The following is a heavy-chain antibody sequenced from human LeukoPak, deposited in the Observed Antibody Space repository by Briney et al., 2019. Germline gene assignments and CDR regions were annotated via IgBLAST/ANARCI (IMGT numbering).Heavy chain of an antibody. CDR2: IKSKTDGGTT. V-gene: IGHV3-15*01. CDR1: GSTFSNAW. D-gene: IGHD3-16*02. CDR3: TTDSYDYVWGSYRYTDY. J-gene: IGHJ4*02. Sequence: GGSLRLSCAASGSTFSNAWMSWVRQAPGKGLEWVGRIKSKTDGGTTDYAAPVKGRFTISRDDSKNTLYLQMNSLKTEDTAVYYCTTDSYDYVWGSYRYTDYWGQGTLVTVSS.